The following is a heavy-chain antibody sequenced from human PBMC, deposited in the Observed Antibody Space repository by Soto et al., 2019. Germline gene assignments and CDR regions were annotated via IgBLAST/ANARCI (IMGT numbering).Heavy chain of an antibody. CDR1: GFTFSSYW. CDR2: IKQDGSEK. Sequence: EVQLVESGGGLVKPGGSLRLSCAASGFTFSSYWMSWVRQAPGKGLEWVANIKQDGSEKYYVDSVKGRFTISRDNAKNSLYLQMNSLRAEDTAVYYCARVSYYDSSRYFDYWGQGTLVTVSS. V-gene: IGHV3-7*01. CDR3: ARVSYYDSSRYFDY. J-gene: IGHJ4*02. D-gene: IGHD3-22*01.